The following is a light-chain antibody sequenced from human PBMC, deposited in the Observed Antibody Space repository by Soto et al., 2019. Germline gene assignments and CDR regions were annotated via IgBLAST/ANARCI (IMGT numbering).Light chain of an antibody. Sequence: EIVMTQSQATLSVSPGERATLSCRASKSVSSNLAWYQQKPGQAPRLLIYGASTRATGIPARFSGSGSGTEFTLTISSLQSEDFAVYYCQQYNNWWTFGQGTKVEIK. CDR1: KSVSSN. CDR2: GAS. J-gene: IGKJ1*01. CDR3: QQYNNWWT. V-gene: IGKV3-15*01.